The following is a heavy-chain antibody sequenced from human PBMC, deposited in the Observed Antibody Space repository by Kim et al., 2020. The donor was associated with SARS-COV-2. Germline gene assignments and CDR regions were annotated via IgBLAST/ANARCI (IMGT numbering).Heavy chain of an antibody. Sequence: YAESVKSQITINPDTSKNQCSLQLNSVTPDDTAVYYCARSWNDVTPQFDYWGQGILVTVSS. J-gene: IGHJ4*02. V-gene: IGHV6-1*01. D-gene: IGHD1-1*01. CDR3: ARSWNDVTPQFDY.